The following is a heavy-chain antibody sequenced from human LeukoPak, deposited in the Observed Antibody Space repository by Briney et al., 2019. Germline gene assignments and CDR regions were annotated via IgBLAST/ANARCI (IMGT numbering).Heavy chain of an antibody. J-gene: IGHJ4*02. CDR2: IRYDGSVK. D-gene: IGHD3-16*01. V-gene: IGHV3-30*02. CDR1: GFTFSSSG. Sequence: GGSLRLSCAASGFTFSSSGMHWVRQAPGKGLEWVAFIRYDGSVKYYADSVKGRFTISRDNSKNTLYMQMNSLRVEDTAVYHCAKEGGPMMITFGGVNAGFDYWGQGTLVTVSS. CDR3: AKEGGPMMITFGGVNAGFDY.